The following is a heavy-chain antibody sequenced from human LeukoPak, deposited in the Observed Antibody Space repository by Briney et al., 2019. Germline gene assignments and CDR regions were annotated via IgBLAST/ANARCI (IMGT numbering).Heavy chain of an antibody. Sequence: ASVTVSCKASGYTFTGYFMHWVRQAPGQGLEWMGWINPNNGDTKSAQKFQGRVTMTRDTAISTAFMELSSLRSDDSAVYYCARRYCSGGACYSGADYWGQGTLVTVSS. V-gene: IGHV1-2*02. CDR1: GYTFTGYF. D-gene: IGHD2-15*01. CDR2: INPNNGDT. CDR3: ARRYCSGGACYSGADY. J-gene: IGHJ4*02.